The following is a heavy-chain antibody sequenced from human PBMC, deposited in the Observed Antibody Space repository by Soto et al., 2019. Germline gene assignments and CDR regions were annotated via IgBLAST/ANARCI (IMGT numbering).Heavy chain of an antibody. Sequence: QLQLQESGPGLVKPSETLSLTCTVSGGSISSSSFHWGWIRQPPGKGLEWIGSIYYSGSTYYSPSLKSRATISVDTSKNPFSLKLSSVTAADTPVYYCARRERAAGTDWWFDPWGQGTLVTVSS. V-gene: IGHV4-39*01. CDR3: ARRERAAGTDWWFDP. J-gene: IGHJ5*02. CDR2: IYYSGST. CDR1: GGSISSSSFH. D-gene: IGHD6-13*01.